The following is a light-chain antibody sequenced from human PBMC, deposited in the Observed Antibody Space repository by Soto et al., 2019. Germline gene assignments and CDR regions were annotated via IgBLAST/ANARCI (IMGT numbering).Light chain of an antibody. V-gene: IGKV3-11*01. CDR2: DAS. J-gene: IGKJ1*01. Sequence: EIVLTQSPVTLSLSPGERATLSCRASQSVNAYLAWYQQKPGQAPRLLIYDASVRATGIPARFSGSGSGTDLTLTISSLEPEDSAVYYCQQHLGRHTFGQGTKVDIK. CDR3: QQHLGRHT. CDR1: QSVNAY.